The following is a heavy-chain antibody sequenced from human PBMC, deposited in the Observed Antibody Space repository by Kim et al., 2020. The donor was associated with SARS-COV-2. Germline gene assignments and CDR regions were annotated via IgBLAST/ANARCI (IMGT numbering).Heavy chain of an antibody. J-gene: IGHJ6*02. Sequence: GGSLRLSCAASGFTFSSYEMNGVRQAPGKGLEWVSYISSSGSTIYYADSVKGRFTISRDNAKNSLYLQMNSLRAEDTAVYYCARDIRLLEWLFYYYYGMDVWGQGTTVTVSS. CDR2: ISSSGSTI. CDR3: ARDIRLLEWLFYYYYGMDV. CDR1: GFTFSSYE. D-gene: IGHD3-3*01. V-gene: IGHV3-48*03.